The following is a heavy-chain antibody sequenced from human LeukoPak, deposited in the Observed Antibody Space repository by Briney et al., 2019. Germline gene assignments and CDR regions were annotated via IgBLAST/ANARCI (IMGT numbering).Heavy chain of an antibody. CDR2: IYYSGST. V-gene: IGHV4-30-4*08. CDR3: ARVPIVMVGIFDY. Sequence: SETLSLTCTVSGGSISSGDYYWSWIRQPPGKGLEWIGYIYYSGSTYYNPSLKSRVTISVDTSKNQFSLKLSSVTPADTAVYYCARVPIVMVGIFDYWGRGTLVTVSS. J-gene: IGHJ4*02. D-gene: IGHD3-22*01. CDR1: GGSISSGDYY.